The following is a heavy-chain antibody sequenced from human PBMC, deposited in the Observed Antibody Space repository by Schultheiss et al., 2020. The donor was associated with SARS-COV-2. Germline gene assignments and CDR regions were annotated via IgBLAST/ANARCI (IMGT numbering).Heavy chain of an antibody. D-gene: IGHD2-2*03. J-gene: IGHJ4*02. CDR3: ARDPVDIVVDEYPDSPPFDY. CDR1: GFTFSSYE. V-gene: IGHV3-48*03. Sequence: GESLKISCAASGFTFSSYEMNWVRQAPGKGLEWVSYISSSGSTIYYADSVKGRFTISRDNAKNSLYLQMNSLRAEDTAVYYCARDPVDIVVDEYPDSPPFDYWGQGTLVTVSS. CDR2: ISSSGSTI.